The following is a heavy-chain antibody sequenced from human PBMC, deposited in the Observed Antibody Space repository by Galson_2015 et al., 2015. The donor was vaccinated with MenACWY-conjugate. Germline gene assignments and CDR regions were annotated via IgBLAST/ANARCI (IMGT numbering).Heavy chain of an antibody. V-gene: IGHV6-1*01. Sequence: FSLSFSRVSRPLVAWPWLRQSPSLFLEWLGRTYYSSKWYNDYATSVKSRITIKSDTTKNEFSLHLKSVTPDDTAVYYCAREDSRIGYEIDCWGQGTLVTVSS. CDR2: TYYSSKWYN. CDR3: AREDSRIGYEIDC. CDR1: FSRVSRPLVA. J-gene: IGHJ4*02. D-gene: IGHD6-13*01.